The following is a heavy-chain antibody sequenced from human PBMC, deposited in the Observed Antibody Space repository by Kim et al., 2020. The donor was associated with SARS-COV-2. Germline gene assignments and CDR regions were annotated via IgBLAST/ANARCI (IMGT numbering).Heavy chain of an antibody. Sequence: GGSLRLSCAASGFTFSDHAMNWVRQAPGKGPEWVSGISNSGGSTHYAGSVKGRITISRDNSKNTLYLQMNSLRGDDTAIYYCARDGGGIAARVFDYWGQG. CDR3: ARDGGGIAARVFDY. CDR1: GFTFSDHA. D-gene: IGHD6-13*01. V-gene: IGHV3-23*01. CDR2: ISNSGGST. J-gene: IGHJ4*02.